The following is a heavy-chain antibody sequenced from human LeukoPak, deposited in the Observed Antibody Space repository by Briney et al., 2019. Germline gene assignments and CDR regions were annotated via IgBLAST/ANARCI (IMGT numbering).Heavy chain of an antibody. V-gene: IGHV3-23*01. D-gene: IGHD6-19*01. CDR1: GFTFSSYA. J-gene: IGHJ4*02. Sequence: PGGSLRLSCAASGFTFSSYAMSWVRQAPGKGLEWVSGISGSGDNTYYADSVKGRFTISRDNSKNTLYPQMNSLRAEDTAVYYCANLAVAGTNSGGQGTLVTVSS. CDR2: ISGSGDNT. CDR3: ANLAVAGTNS.